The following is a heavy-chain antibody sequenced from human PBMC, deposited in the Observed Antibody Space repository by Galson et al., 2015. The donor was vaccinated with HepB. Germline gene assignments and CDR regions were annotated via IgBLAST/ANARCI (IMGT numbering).Heavy chain of an antibody. CDR1: GYTFTSYA. Sequence: SVKVSCKASGYTFTSYAMHWVRQAPGQRLEWMGWINAGNGNTKYSQKFQGRVTITRDTSASTVYMELSSLRSEDTAVYYCAREGGTHGGNWFDPWGQGTLVTVSS. CDR3: AREGGTHGGNWFDP. V-gene: IGHV1-3*01. CDR2: INAGNGNT. D-gene: IGHD1-1*01. J-gene: IGHJ5*02.